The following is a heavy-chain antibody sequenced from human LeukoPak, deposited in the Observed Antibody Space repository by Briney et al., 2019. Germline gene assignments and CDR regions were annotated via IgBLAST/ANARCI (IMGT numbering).Heavy chain of an antibody. CDR1: GGTISSSY. CDR3: ARGYFDSSGYSNPFDY. V-gene: IGHV4-59*01. Sequence: SETLSLTCSVSGGTISSSYWSWMRQPPGKGLEWVGYIHYSGTTKYNPSLQSRVTISVDTSKNQFSLNLRSVTAADTAVYYCARGYFDSSGYSNPFDYWGQGTLVTVSS. CDR2: IHYSGTT. D-gene: IGHD3-22*01. J-gene: IGHJ4*02.